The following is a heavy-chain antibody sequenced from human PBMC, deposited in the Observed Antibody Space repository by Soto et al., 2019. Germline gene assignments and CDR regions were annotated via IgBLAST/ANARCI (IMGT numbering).Heavy chain of an antibody. CDR1: VGSISSSSYY. Sequence: PSETLCLTCTVSVGSISSSSYYWGWIRQPPGRGLEWIGSIYYGGTTYYNPSFKSRLTMSVDTANNQFSLSLSSMTAADTAVYDGARKYTYDWHAGKDDGG. J-gene: IGHJ6*03. CDR3: ARKYTYDWHAGKDD. V-gene: IGHV4-39*01. CDR2: IYYGGTT. D-gene: IGHD1-20*01.